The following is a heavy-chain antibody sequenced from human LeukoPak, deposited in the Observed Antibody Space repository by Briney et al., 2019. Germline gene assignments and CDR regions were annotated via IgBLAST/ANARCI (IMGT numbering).Heavy chain of an antibody. CDR2: IYYSGST. CDR3: ARDRPGFDP. Sequence: SETLSLTCTVSGGSISSYYWSWIRQPPGKGLEWIGYIYYSGSTNYNPSLKSRVTISVDTSKNQFSLKLSSVTAADTAVYYCARDRPGFDPWGQGTLVTVS. J-gene: IGHJ5*02. CDR1: GGSISSYY. V-gene: IGHV4-59*01.